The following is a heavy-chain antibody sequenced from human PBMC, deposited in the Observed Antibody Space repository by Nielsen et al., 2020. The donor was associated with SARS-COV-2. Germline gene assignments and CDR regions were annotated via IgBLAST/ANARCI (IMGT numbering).Heavy chain of an antibody. V-gene: IGHV3-11*03. D-gene: IGHD2-15*01. Sequence: GGSLRLSCAASGFSFRDSYMSWIRQAPGKGLEWISYISSSSANTNYADSLKGRFTISRDNAKNSLYLQMNSLRVDDTAVYYCAKSGYCNGGICYSTEYFQDWGQGTLVTVSS. CDR1: GFSFRDSY. CDR3: AKSGYCNGGICYSTEYFQD. CDR2: ISSSSANT. J-gene: IGHJ1*01.